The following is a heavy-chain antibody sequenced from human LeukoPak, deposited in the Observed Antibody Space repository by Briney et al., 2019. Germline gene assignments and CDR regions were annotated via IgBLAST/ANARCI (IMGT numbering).Heavy chain of an antibody. Sequence: ASVKVSCKASGYTFTGYYMQWVRQAPGQGLEWMGRINPNSGGTDYAQNFQGRVTMTRDTSISTVYMELSSLKSNATAVYYCARQGSLGTWFDPWGQGTLVIVSS. CDR1: GYTFTGYY. V-gene: IGHV1-2*06. CDR2: INPNSGGT. CDR3: ARQGSLGTWFDP. D-gene: IGHD7-27*01. J-gene: IGHJ5*02.